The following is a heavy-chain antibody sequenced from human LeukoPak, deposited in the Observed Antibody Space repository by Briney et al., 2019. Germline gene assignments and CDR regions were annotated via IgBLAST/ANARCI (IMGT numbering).Heavy chain of an antibody. V-gene: IGHV3-48*03. Sequence: GGSLRLSCAASGFIFNSYEVNWVRQAPGKGLEWVSYISSSGSPIYYADSVKGRFTISRDNAKNSLYLKMNSLRADDTAVYYCAREYNFWSGSHSYNWFDPWGQGTLVTVSS. CDR2: ISSSGSPI. CDR1: GFIFNSYE. J-gene: IGHJ5*02. D-gene: IGHD3-3*01. CDR3: AREYNFWSGSHSYNWFDP.